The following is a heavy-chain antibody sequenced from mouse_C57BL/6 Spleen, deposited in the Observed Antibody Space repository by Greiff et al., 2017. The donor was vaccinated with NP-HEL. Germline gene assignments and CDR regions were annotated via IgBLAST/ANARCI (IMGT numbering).Heavy chain of an antibody. CDR2: IYPSDSET. D-gene: IGHD2-3*01. J-gene: IGHJ2*01. V-gene: IGHV1-61*01. CDR3: ARPGYCDYFDY. CDR1: GYTFTSYW. Sequence: VQLQQPGAELVRPGSSVKLSCKASGYTFTSYWMDWVKQRPGQGLEWIGNIYPSDSETHYNQKFKDKATLTVDKSSSTAYIQLSSLTSEDSAVYYFARPGYCDYFDYWGQGTTLTVSS.